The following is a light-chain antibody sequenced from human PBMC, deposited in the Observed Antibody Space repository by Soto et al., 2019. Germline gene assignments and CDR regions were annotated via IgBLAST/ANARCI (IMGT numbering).Light chain of an antibody. V-gene: IGLV2-14*01. CDR3: SSYTSTSSLVL. CDR2: DVS. Sequence: QSALTQPASVSGSPGQSITISCTGTSSDVGAYNYVSWYQQDPGKAPKLLIYDVSNRPSGGSNRFSGSKSGNTASLTISGLQAEDEADYYCSSYTSTSSLVLFGGGTKVTVL. CDR1: SSDVGAYNY. J-gene: IGLJ2*01.